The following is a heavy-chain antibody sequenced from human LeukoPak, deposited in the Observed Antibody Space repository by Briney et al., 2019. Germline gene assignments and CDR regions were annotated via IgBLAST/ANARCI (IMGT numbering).Heavy chain of an antibody. J-gene: IGHJ1*01. CDR2: IRHDGRNK. CDR1: GFTFSSYG. V-gene: IGHV3-30*02. D-gene: IGHD6-19*01. CDR3: ARVPITLAGTKDAKYFQH. Sequence: GGSLRLSCAASGFTFSSYGMHWVRQAPGKGLEWVTFIRHDGRNKYYADSLKGRFTISRDNSKNTLYLQMNSLRVEDTAVYYCARVPITLAGTKDAKYFQHWGQGTLVTVSS.